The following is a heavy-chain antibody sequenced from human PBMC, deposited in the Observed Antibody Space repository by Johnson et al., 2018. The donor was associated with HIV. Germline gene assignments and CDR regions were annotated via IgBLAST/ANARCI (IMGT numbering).Heavy chain of an antibody. CDR3: SRGCRDGSTWDVFDS. Sequence: EVLLLESGGGLVQPGGSLRLSCAASGLSVSNNYMTWVRQAPGKGLEWVSVLSSGGDTWYAGSVTGRFTISRDNSKNTLYLQMNSLRAEDTAVYYCSRGCRDGSTWDVFDSWGHGTMVTVSP. V-gene: IGHV3-66*01. J-gene: IGHJ3*02. CDR1: GLSVSNNY. CDR2: LSSGGDT. D-gene: IGHD2-15*01.